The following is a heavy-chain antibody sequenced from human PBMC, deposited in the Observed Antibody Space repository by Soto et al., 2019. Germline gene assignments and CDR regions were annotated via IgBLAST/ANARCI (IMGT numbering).Heavy chain of an antibody. Sequence: GGSLRLSCAASGFTFSSYSMNWVRQAPGKGLEWVSNIPSDGRDVSYADSVRGRFTISRDDARNTLYLQMSDLRVEDTAIYYCTRDDSGLGIDYWGQGTQVTVSS. CDR2: IPSDGRDV. CDR3: TRDDSGLGIDY. J-gene: IGHJ4*02. D-gene: IGHD1-26*01. CDR1: GFTFSSYS. V-gene: IGHV3-74*01.